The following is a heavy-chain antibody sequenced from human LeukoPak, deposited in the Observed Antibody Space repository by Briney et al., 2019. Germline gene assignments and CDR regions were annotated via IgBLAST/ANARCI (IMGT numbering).Heavy chain of an antibody. CDR2: ISSSSSYI. CDR1: GFTFSSYS. CDR3: ASSYYDILTGYDAFDI. J-gene: IGHJ3*02. Sequence: GGSLRLPCAASGFTFSSYSMNWVRQAPGKGLEWVSSISSSSSYIYYADSVKGRFTISRDNAKNSLYLQMNSLRAEDTAVYYCASSYYDILTGYDAFDIWGQGTMVTVSS. D-gene: IGHD3-9*01. V-gene: IGHV3-21*01.